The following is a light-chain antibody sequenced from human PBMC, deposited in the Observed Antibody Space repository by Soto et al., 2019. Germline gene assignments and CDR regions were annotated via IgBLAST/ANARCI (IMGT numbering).Light chain of an antibody. CDR2: WAS. CDR3: QQYYSTPLT. CDR1: QRVLYSSNNKNY. Sequence: DIVMTQSPDSLAVSLGERATINCKSSQRVLYSSNNKNYLAWYQQKPGQPPKLLIYWASTRESGVPDRFSGSGSGTYFTLTISSLQAEDVAVYYCQQYYSTPLTFGGGTKVEIK. V-gene: IGKV4-1*01. J-gene: IGKJ4*01.